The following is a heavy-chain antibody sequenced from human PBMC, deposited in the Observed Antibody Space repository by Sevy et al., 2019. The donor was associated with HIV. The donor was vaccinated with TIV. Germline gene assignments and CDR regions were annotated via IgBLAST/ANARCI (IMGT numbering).Heavy chain of an antibody. D-gene: IGHD6-13*01. Sequence: GGSLRLSCAASGFTFSSYAMHWVRQAPGKGLEWVAVISYNGSNKYYADSVKGQFTISRDNSKNTLYLQMNSLRAEDTAVYYCARGAGIAAAGTGAFDIWGQGTMVTVSS. CDR2: ISYNGSNK. CDR3: ARGAGIAAAGTGAFDI. V-gene: IGHV3-30-3*01. J-gene: IGHJ3*02. CDR1: GFTFSSYA.